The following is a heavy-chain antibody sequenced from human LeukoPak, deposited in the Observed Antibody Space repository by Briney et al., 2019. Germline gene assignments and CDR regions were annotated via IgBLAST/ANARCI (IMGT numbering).Heavy chain of an antibody. CDR2: IKQDGSEK. D-gene: IGHD3-10*01. J-gene: IGHJ4*02. CDR1: GFTFSSYT. V-gene: IGHV3-7*03. CDR3: ARSNTWRGSFDY. Sequence: GGSLRLSCAVSGFTFSSYTMTWVRQAPGKGLEWVANIKQDGSEKYYVDSVKGRFTISRDNAKNSLYLQMNSLRAEDTAVYYCARSNTWRGSFDYWGQGTLVTVSS.